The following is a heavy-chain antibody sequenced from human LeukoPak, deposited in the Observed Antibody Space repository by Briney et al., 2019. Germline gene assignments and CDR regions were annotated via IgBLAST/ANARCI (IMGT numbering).Heavy chain of an antibody. J-gene: IGHJ4*02. Sequence: GASVKVSCKASGYTFTGYYMHWVRQATGQGLEWMGWMNTNSGKTGYAQTFQGRVTMTRDTSINTAYMELTSLRSDDTAVYYCARESGFYASGSRYWGQGTLVIVSS. CDR2: MNTNSGKT. D-gene: IGHD3-10*01. V-gene: IGHV1-8*02. CDR3: ARESGFYASGSRY. CDR1: GYTFTGYY.